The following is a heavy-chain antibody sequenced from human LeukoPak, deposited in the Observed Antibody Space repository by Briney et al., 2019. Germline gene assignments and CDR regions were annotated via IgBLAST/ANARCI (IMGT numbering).Heavy chain of an antibody. CDR1: GYSFTSYW. CDR3: ARSPYDSSGYYFFAFDI. CDR2: IYPGDSDT. J-gene: IGHJ3*02. Sequence: GESLKISCKGSGYSFTSYWIGWVCQMPGKGLEWMGIIYPGDSDTRYSPSFQGQVTISADKSISTAYLQWSSLKASDTAMYYCARSPYDSSGYYFFAFDIWGQGTMVTVSS. D-gene: IGHD3-22*01. V-gene: IGHV5-51*01.